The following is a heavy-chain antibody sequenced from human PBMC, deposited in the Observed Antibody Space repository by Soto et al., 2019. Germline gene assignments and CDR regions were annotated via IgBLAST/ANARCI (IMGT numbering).Heavy chain of an antibody. J-gene: IGHJ6*02. CDR2: INPSGGST. V-gene: IGHV1-46*01. D-gene: IGHD3-3*01. CDR1: GYTFTSYY. CDR3: ARVCFWSGYTQRYYYYGMDV. Sequence: GASVKVSCKASGYTFTSYYMHWVRQAPGQGLEWMGIINPSGGSTSYAQKFQGRVTMTRDTSTSTVYMELSSLRSEDTAVYYCARVCFWSGYTQRYYYYGMDVWGQGTTVTVCS.